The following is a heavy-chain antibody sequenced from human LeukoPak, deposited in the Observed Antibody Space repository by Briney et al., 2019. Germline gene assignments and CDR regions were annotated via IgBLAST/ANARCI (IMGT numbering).Heavy chain of an antibody. CDR1: GFTFSTYW. CDR2: INTDGSST. D-gene: IGHD7-27*01. Sequence: GGSLRLSCAASGFTFSTYWMQWVRQAPGRGLVWVSRINTDGSSTTYADSVKGRFTISRDNAKNTLYLQMNSLRAEDTAVYFCARALGQPYFDFWGQGALVTVSS. CDR3: ARALGQPYFDF. J-gene: IGHJ4*02. V-gene: IGHV3-74*01.